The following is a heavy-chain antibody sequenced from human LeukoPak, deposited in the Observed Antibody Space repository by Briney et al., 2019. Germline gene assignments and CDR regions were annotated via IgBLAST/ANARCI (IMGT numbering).Heavy chain of an antibody. Sequence: SETLSLTCAVYGGSFSGYYWSWIRQPPGKGLEWIGEINHSGSTNYNPSLKSRVTISVDTSKNQFSLKLSSVTAADTVVYYCARGQYCSGGSCYSDYWGQGTLVTVSS. CDR1: GGSFSGYY. CDR3: ARGQYCSGGSCYSDY. V-gene: IGHV4-34*01. D-gene: IGHD2-15*01. J-gene: IGHJ4*02. CDR2: INHSGST.